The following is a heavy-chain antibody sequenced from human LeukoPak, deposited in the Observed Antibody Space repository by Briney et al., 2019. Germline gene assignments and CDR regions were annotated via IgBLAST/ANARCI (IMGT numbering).Heavy chain of an antibody. D-gene: IGHD6-6*01. J-gene: IGHJ4*02. CDR1: GFTFSSYW. Sequence: GGSLRLSCAASGFTFSSYWMSWVRQAPGKGLEWVANIKQDGSEKYYVDSVKGRFTISRDNAKNSLYLQMNSLRAEDTAAYYCARGPRGQLAVAIQSGGFDCWGQGTLVTVSS. CDR2: IKQDGSEK. CDR3: ARGPRGQLAVAIQSGGFDC. V-gene: IGHV3-7*01.